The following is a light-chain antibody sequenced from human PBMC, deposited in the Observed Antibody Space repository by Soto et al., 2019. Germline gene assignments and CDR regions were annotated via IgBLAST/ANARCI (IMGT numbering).Light chain of an antibody. J-gene: IGKJ1*01. CDR3: QQSYSTLGT. Sequence: QMTQSPSSLSASEEDRVIITCRADHSINNYLNWYQQKPGQVPKLLIYAASTLQSGVPSRFSGSGSGRVFTLTINSLQPEDFATYYSQQSYSTLGTFGRGTRVEI. CDR2: AAS. CDR1: HSINNY. V-gene: IGKV1-39*01.